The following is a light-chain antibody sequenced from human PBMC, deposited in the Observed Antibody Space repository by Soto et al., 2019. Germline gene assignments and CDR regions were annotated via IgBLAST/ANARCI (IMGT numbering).Light chain of an antibody. CDR3: QQYKSYPLT. V-gene: IGKV1-5*03. Sequence: DIQLTQSPSTLSASAGDRVTITCRASQSISGWLAWYQQKPGRAPKLLIYRASSLETGVPSRFSGRASGTEFTLTISSLQADDFATYYCQQYKSYPLTFGGGTKVEIK. CDR1: QSISGW. J-gene: IGKJ4*01. CDR2: RAS.